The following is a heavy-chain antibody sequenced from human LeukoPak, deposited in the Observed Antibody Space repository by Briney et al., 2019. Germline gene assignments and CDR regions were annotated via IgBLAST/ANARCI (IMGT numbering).Heavy chain of an antibody. CDR3: ARAWVVAVGDALDI. Sequence: SETLSLTCTVSGGSISSGTYYWRWIRQPAGKGLEWIGRISTSGSTDYNPSLKSRVTISVDMSKNQFSLKLSSVTAADTAVYYCARAWVVAVGDALDIWGQGTMVTVS. J-gene: IGHJ3*02. V-gene: IGHV4-61*02. CDR1: GGSISSGTYY. CDR2: ISTSGST. D-gene: IGHD6-13*01.